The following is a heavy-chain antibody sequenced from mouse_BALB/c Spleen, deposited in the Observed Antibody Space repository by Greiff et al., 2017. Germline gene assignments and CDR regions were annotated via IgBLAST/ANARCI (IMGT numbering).Heavy chain of an antibody. CDR3: ARSYGSSYAWFAY. CDR2: INPYNDGT. CDR1: GYTFTSYV. D-gene: IGHD1-1*01. J-gene: IGHJ3*01. V-gene: IGHV1-14*01. Sequence: VQLQQSGPELVKPGASVKMSCKASGYTFTSYVMHWVKQKPGQGLEWIGYINPYNDGTKYNEKFKGKATLTSDKSSSTAYMELSSLTSEDSAVYYCARSYGSSYAWFAYWGQGTLVTVSA.